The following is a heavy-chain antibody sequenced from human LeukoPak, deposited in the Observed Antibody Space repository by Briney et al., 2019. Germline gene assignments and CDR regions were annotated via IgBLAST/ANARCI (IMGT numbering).Heavy chain of an antibody. J-gene: IGHJ4*02. V-gene: IGHV3-20*04. CDR3: ARHSGSGSYYFDY. Sequence: GGSLRLSCAASGFRFDDHGMSWVRQAPGKGLEWVSGINWNGGSTGYGDSVKGRFTISRDNAKNSLYLQMNSLRAEDTAVYYCARHSGSGSYYFDYWGQGTLVTVSS. CDR2: INWNGGST. CDR1: GFRFDDHG. D-gene: IGHD3-10*01.